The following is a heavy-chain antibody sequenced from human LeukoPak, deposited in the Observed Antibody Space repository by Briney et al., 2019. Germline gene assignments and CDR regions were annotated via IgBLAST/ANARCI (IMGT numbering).Heavy chain of an antibody. CDR3: ARDQAYYYDSSGYPLDY. CDR1: GYTFTSNY. Sequence: ASVKVSCKASGYTFTSNYIHWVRQAPGQGLEWMGGIIPIFGTANYAQKLQGRVTMTTDTSTSTAYMELRSLRSDDTAVYYCARDQAYYYDSSGYPLDYWGQGTLVTVSS. D-gene: IGHD3-22*01. V-gene: IGHV1-18*04. J-gene: IGHJ4*02. CDR2: IIPIFGTA.